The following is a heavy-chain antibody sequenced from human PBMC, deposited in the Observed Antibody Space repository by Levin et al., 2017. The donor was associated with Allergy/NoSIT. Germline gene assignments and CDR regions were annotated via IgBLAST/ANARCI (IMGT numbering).Heavy chain of an antibody. D-gene: IGHD6-19*01. CDR3: GRIRLYSSGREIDY. V-gene: IGHV3-74*01. CDR1: GFTFSSYW. J-gene: IGHJ4*02. Sequence: QSGGSLRLSCAASGFTFSSYWMHWVRQAPGKGLVWVSRTNTDGSSTSYADSVKGRFTISRDNARSTLYLQMNSLRAEDTAVYFCGRIRLYSSGREIDYWGQGTLVTVSS. CDR2: TNTDGSST.